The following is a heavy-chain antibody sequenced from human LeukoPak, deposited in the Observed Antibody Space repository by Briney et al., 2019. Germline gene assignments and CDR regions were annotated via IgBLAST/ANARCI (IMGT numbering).Heavy chain of an antibody. J-gene: IGHJ4*02. CDR1: GFTFSSYG. D-gene: IGHD3-22*01. CDR2: ISGSGGGT. Sequence: PGGSLRLSCAASGFTFSSYGMSWARQAPGKGLEWVSAISGSGGGTYYADPVKGRFTISRDNSKNTLYLRMNSLRAEDTAVYYCAKDHLRYYYDSSGYYPAFDYWGQGTLVTVSS. CDR3: AKDHLRYYYDSSGYYPAFDY. V-gene: IGHV3-23*01.